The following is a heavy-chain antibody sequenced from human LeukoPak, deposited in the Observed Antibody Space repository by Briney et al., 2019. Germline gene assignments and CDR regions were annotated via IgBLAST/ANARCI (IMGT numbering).Heavy chain of an antibody. D-gene: IGHD3-10*01. CDR1: GYIFTDYY. CDR3: AKSQYSFGSGSTRPLFDS. CDR2: INPNSGGT. Sequence: ASVKVSCKASGYIFTDYYIHWVRQARGQGFEWMGWINPNSGGTYFAQKFQDRVTLTRDTSISTGYMEMRRLTSDDTAVYYCAKSQYSFGSGSTRPLFDSWGQGTLVTASS. V-gene: IGHV1-2*02. J-gene: IGHJ4*02.